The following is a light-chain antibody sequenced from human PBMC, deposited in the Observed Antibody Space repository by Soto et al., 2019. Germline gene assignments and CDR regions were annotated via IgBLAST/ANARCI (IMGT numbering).Light chain of an antibody. V-gene: IGKV3-20*01. CDR3: RQYGSSPSYT. J-gene: IGKJ2*01. CDR1: QSLSSC. CDR2: GAS. Sequence: EIVLTQSPGTLSLSPGERATLSCRASQSLSSCLAWYQQKPGQAPRLLIYGASSRATGIPDRFSGSGSGTDFTLTISRLEPEDFAVYYCRQYGSSPSYTFGQGTKLEIK.